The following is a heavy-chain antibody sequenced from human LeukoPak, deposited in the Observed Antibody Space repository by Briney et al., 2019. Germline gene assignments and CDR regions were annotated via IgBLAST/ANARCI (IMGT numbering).Heavy chain of an antibody. J-gene: IGHJ5*02. CDR2: INHSGST. V-gene: IGHV4-34*01. CDR3: ASRVVVAASPNIWFDP. Sequence: SETLSLTCAVYGGSFSGYYWSWVRQPPGKGLEWLGEINHSGSTNYNPSLNIRVTISVDTSNNQFSLKLSSVTAADTAVYYCASRVVVAASPNIWFDPWGQGTLVTVSS. CDR1: GGSFSGYY. D-gene: IGHD2-15*01.